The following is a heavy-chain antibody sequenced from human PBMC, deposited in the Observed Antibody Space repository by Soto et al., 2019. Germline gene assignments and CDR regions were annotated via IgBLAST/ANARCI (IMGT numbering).Heavy chain of an antibody. J-gene: IGHJ6*02. D-gene: IGHD3-22*01. V-gene: IGHV3-13*01. CDR1: GFTFSSYD. Sequence: GGSLRLSCAASGFTFSSYDMHWVRQATGKGLEWVSAIGTAGDTYYPGSVKGRFTISRENAKNSLYLQMNSLRAEDTAVYYCARDLADYDADYYYYYGTDVWGQGTTVTVSS. CDR3: ARDLADYDADYYYYYGTDV. CDR2: IGTAGDT.